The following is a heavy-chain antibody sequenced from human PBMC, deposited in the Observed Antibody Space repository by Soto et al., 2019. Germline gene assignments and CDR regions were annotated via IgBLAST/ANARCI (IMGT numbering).Heavy chain of an antibody. D-gene: IGHD2-21*01. J-gene: IGHJ6*02. CDR3: AREGENPLYYYYYGMDV. Sequence: SVKVSCKASGGTFSSYAISWLRQAPGQRLEWMGGIIPIFGTANYAQKFQGRVTITADESTSTAYMELSSLRSEDTAVYYCAREGENPLYYYYYGMDVWGQGTTVTVSS. V-gene: IGHV1-69*13. CDR2: IIPIFGTA. CDR1: GGTFSSYA.